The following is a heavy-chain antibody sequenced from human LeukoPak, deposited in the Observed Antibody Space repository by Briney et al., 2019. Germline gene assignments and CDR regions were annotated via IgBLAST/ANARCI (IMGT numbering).Heavy chain of an antibody. J-gene: IGHJ4*02. CDR3: ARADYMTANDY. D-gene: IGHD2-21*02. V-gene: IGHV3-11*05. CDR2: ISSSSSYT. Sequence: GGSLRLSCAASGFTFSDYYMSWMRQAPGQGLEWVSYISSSSSYTNYAESVKGRFTISRDNAMSALYMQMNSLRAEDTAVYYCARADYMTANDYWGQGTLVTVSS. CDR1: GFTFSDYY.